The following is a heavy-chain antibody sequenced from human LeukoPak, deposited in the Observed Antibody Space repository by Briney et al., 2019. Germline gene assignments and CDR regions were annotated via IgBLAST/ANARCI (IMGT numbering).Heavy chain of an antibody. CDR3: ARGRPARITIFGVVTVLGFDI. J-gene: IGHJ3*02. CDR2: INHSGST. CDR1: GGSFSGYY. D-gene: IGHD3-3*01. V-gene: IGHV4-34*01. Sequence: RPSETLSLTCAVYGGSFSGYYWSWIRQPPGKGLEWIGEINHSGSTNYNPSLKSRVTISVDTSKNQFSLKLSSVTAADTAVYYCARGRPARITIFGVVTVLGFDIWGQGTMVTVSS.